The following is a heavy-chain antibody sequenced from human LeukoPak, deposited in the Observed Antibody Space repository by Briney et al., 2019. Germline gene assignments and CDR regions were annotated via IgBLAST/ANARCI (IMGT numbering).Heavy chain of an antibody. CDR3: VRKAFYSSGRPHNYYYGMDV. CDR2: FYSTGST. Sequence: PSETLSLTCTVSGGSISSYYWTWIRQPAGKGLEWIGRFYSTGSTNYNPSLKSRVTMSVDTSKNQFSLKLSSVTAADTAVYYCVRKAFYSSGRPHNYYYGMDVWGQGTTVTVSS. D-gene: IGHD6-19*01. J-gene: IGHJ6*02. V-gene: IGHV4-4*07. CDR1: GGSISSYY.